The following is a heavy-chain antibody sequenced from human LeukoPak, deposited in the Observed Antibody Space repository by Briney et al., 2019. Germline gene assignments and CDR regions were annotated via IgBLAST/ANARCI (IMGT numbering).Heavy chain of an antibody. V-gene: IGHV4-59*01. CDR2: IYYSGST. D-gene: IGHD3-10*01. CDR1: GGSISSYY. CDR3: ARVPPDYYYGSGSPNMFDP. Sequence: SETLSLTCTVSGGSISSYYWSWIRQPPGKGLEWIGYIYYSGSTNYNPSLKSRVTISVDTSKNQFSLKLSSVTAADTAVYYCARVPPDYYYGSGSPNMFDPWGQGTLVTVSS. J-gene: IGHJ5*02.